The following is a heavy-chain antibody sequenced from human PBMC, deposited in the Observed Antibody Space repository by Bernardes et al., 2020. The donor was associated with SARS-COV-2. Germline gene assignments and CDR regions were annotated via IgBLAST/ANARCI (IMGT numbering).Heavy chain of an antibody. CDR2: INHSGST. Sequence: SAPLSLTCAVYGGSVSGYNWSWIRPSPGKGLEWIGQINHSGSTNYNPSLKSRVTISVDTSKNQFSLKLSSVTAADTAVYYCARGVPGFWGQGSLVTVSS. J-gene: IGHJ4*02. CDR1: GGSVSGYN. V-gene: IGHV4-34*01. CDR3: ARGVPGF. D-gene: IGHD6-25*01.